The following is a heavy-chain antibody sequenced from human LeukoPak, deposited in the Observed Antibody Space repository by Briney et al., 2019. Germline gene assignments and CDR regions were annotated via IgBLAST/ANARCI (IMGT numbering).Heavy chain of an antibody. V-gene: IGHV4-59*01. CDR2: IYYSGST. CDR1: GGSISSYY. CDR3: ARDSVGGGDDAFDI. Sequence: PSETLSVTCTVSGGSISSYYWSWIWQPPGKGLEWIGYIYYSGSTNYNPSLKSRVTISVDTSKNQFSLKLSSVTAADTAVYYCARDSVGGGDDAFDIWGQGTMVTVSS. J-gene: IGHJ3*02. D-gene: IGHD3-16*01.